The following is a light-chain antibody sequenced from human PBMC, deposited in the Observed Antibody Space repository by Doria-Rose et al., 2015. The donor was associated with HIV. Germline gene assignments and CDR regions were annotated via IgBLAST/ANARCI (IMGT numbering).Light chain of an antibody. J-gene: IGKJ1*01. CDR2: DGS. Sequence: EIVMTQSPGTLSLSPGERATLSRRAGQSFSSTYLAWYQQKPGQAPSLLIYDGSTRATGIPDRFSASGSGTDFTLTINRLEPEDFALYYCHQYGTSWTFGQGTKVGI. CDR3: HQYGTSWT. CDR1: QSFSSTY. V-gene: IGKV3-20*01.